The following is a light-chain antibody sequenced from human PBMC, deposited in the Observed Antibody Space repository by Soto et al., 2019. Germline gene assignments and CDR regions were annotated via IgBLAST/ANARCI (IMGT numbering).Light chain of an antibody. CDR2: GAS. J-gene: IGKJ2*01. Sequence: EIVLTQSPGTLSLSPGETATLSCRASQTIGSIFLFWCQQKSGQAPRLLIYGASSRASDIPDRFCGSGYGTDFTQTISRLEPEDFAVYSCHQYSSAPYTFGQGTNLEIK. CDR3: HQYSSAPYT. CDR1: QTIGSIF. V-gene: IGKV3-20*01.